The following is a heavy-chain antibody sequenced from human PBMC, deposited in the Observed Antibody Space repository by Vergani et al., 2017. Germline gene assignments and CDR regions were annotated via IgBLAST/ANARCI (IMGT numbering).Heavy chain of an antibody. J-gene: IGHJ5*02. CDR3: ARGGTSETQEWFDP. CDR2: VYVSGIT. CDR1: GASINNDFYY. Sequence: QVQLQESGPGLVKPSQTLSLTCTVSGASINNDFYYWHWIRQPAGKGLEWIGRVYVSGITDYNSSLQSRVSMSVDTSKNQFSLTLTSVTAADTAVYYCARGGTSETQEWFDPWGQGTLVTVSS. V-gene: IGHV4-61*02. D-gene: IGHD2-2*01.